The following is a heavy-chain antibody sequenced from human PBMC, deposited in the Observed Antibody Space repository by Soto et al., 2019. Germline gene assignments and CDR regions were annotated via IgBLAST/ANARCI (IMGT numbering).Heavy chain of an antibody. CDR3: ARDRSAGIVDV. J-gene: IGHJ4*02. V-gene: IGHV4-38-2*02. CDR1: GYSISSGYY. D-gene: IGHD2-15*01. Sequence: SSETLSLTCAVSGYSISSGYYWGWIRQPPGKGLEWIGSIYHSGSTYYNPSLKSRVTISVDTSKNQFSLKLSSVTAADTAVYYCARDRSAGIVDVWGQGTLVTVSS. CDR2: IYHSGST.